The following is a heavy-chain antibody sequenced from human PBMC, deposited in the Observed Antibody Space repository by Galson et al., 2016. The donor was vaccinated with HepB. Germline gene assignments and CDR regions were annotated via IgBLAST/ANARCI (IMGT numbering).Heavy chain of an antibody. Sequence: SLRLSCAASGFTFSSYAMSWVRQAPGKGLEWVSFISASGGYIRYADSVKGRFTISRDTSKNALFLQMNSLRPEDTAVYFCAKDTACTSTSCPGFFDSWGQGTLVTVSS. V-gene: IGHV3-23*01. CDR2: ISASGGYI. CDR1: GFTFSSYA. J-gene: IGHJ4*02. D-gene: IGHD2-2*01. CDR3: AKDTACTSTSCPGFFDS.